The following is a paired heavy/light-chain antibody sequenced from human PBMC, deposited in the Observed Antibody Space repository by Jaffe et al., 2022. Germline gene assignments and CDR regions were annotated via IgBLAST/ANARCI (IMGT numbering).Light chain of an antibody. CDR1: SSDVGSYNL. Sequence: QSALTQPASVSGSPGQSITISCTGTSSDVGSYNLVSWYQQHPGKAPKLMIYEGSKRPSGVSNRFSGSKSGNTASLTISGLQAEDEADYYCCSYAGSSTFDVVFGGGTKLTVL. CDR2: EGS. CDR3: CSYAGSSTFDVV. J-gene: IGLJ2*01. V-gene: IGLV2-23*01.
Heavy chain of an antibody. CDR3: AKGAPTVTYSYWYFDL. CDR2: ISWNSGSI. J-gene: IGHJ2*01. V-gene: IGHV3-9*01. Sequence: EVQLVESGGGLVQPGRSLRLSCAASGFTFDDYAMHWVRQAPGKGLEWVSGISWNSGSIGYADSVKGRFTISRDNAKNSLYLQMNSLRAEDTALYYCAKGAPTVTYSYWYFDLWGRGTLVTVSS. D-gene: IGHD4-17*01. CDR1: GFTFDDYA.